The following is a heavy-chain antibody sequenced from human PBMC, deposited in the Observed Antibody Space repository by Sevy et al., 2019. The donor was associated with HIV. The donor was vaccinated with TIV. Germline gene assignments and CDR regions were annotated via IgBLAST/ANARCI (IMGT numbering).Heavy chain of an antibody. Sequence: GGSLRLSCAASGFTFSDYYMTWIRQAPGKGLEWVAHIGSSDSTIHYVDSVKGRFTISRDNVNNALFLQMNSLRAEDTAVYYCARERLRGLEEWGQGTLVTVSS. CDR3: ARERLRGLEE. CDR2: IGSSDSTI. CDR1: GFTFSDYY. J-gene: IGHJ4*02. D-gene: IGHD3-16*01. V-gene: IGHV3-11*01.